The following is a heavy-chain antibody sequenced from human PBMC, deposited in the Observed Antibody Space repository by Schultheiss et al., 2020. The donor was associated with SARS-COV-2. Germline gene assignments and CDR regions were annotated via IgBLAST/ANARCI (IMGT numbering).Heavy chain of an antibody. J-gene: IGHJ5*02. CDR1: GGSISSGGYY. CDR2: IYYSGST. V-gene: IGHV4-31*03. D-gene: IGHD6-13*01. Sequence: SETLSLTCTVSGGSISSGGYYWSWIRQHPGKGLEWIGYIYYSGSTYYNPSLKSRVTISVDTSKNQFSLKLSSVTAADTAVYYCARDRGGGSSWYGSWFDPWGQGTLVTVSS. CDR3: ARDRGGGSSWYGSWFDP.